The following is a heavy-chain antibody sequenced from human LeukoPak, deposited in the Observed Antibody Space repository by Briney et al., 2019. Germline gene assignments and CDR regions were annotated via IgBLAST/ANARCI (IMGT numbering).Heavy chain of an antibody. D-gene: IGHD1-1*01. J-gene: IGHJ3*02. CDR3: AKAGTTSRAFDI. Sequence: QPGRSLRLSCAASGFTFDDYAMHWVRQAPGKGLEWVSGISWNSGSIGYADSVKGRFTISRDNAKNSLYLQMNSLRAEDTALYYCAKAGTTSRAFDIWGQGTMVTVSS. CDR1: GFTFDDYA. CDR2: ISWNSGSI. V-gene: IGHV3-9*01.